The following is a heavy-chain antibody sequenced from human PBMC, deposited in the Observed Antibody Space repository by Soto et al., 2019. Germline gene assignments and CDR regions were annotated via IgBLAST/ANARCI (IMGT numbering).Heavy chain of an antibody. CDR2: IYTSGST. D-gene: IGHD4-4*01. CDR1: GGSVSSGDYY. V-gene: IGHV4-61*02. J-gene: IGHJ6*02. Sequence: SEALSLTCTVSGGSVSSGDYYWSWIRRPAGKGLEWIGRIYTSGSTNYNPSLKSRVTMSVDTSKNQFSLKLSSVTAADTAVYYCAREQTTVTNGGYYYYGMDVWGQGITVTVS. CDR3: AREQTTVTNGGYYYYGMDV.